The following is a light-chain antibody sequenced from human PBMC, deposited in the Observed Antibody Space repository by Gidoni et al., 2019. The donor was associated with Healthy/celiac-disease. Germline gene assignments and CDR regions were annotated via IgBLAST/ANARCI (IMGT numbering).Light chain of an antibody. CDR3: QQYNNWPRT. CDR1: QSVSSN. J-gene: IGKJ1*01. CDR2: AAS. Sequence: EIVMTQSPDTLSVSPGERATISCRASQSVSSNLAWYQQKPGQAPRLLIYAASTRATGIPARFSGSGSGTEFTLTISSLQSEDFAVYYCQQYNNWPRTFGQGTKVEIK. V-gene: IGKV3-15*01.